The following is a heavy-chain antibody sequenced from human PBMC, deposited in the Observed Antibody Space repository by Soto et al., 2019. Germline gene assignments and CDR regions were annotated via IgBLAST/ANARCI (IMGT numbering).Heavy chain of an antibody. V-gene: IGHV4-39*01. J-gene: IGHJ4*02. CDR3: ATCIAARRDY. D-gene: IGHD6-6*01. CDR1: GGAISSSSYY. Sequence: PAETLSLTGTVSGGAISSSSYYWGWIRRPPGKGLEWIGSIYYSGSTYYNPSLKRRVTISVDTSKNQFSPKLSSVTAADTVVYYCATCIAARRDYWGQGTLVTVSS. CDR2: IYYSGST.